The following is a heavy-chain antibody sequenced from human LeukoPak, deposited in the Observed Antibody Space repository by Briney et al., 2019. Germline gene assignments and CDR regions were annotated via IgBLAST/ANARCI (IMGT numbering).Heavy chain of an antibody. CDR2: IYYSATT. CDR1: GGSISRYY. J-gene: IGHJ4*02. V-gene: IGHV4-59*01. Sequence: PSETLSLTCTVSGGSISRYYWSWIRQPPGNGLECIGYIYYSATTNYNPPLNSQVTILEDTSKNQFSLKVSSVTAADTAGYYCARERDGGIAVEFDYWGQGTLVTVSS. CDR3: ARERDGGIAVEFDY. D-gene: IGHD3-16*01.